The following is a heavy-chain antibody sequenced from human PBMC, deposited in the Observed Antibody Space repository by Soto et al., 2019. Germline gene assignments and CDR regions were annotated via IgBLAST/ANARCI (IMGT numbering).Heavy chain of an antibody. CDR2: INPGNGDT. V-gene: IGHV1-3*01. Sequence: ASVKVSCKTSGYSFTKYGLHWVRQAPGQRLEWMGWINPGNGDTKYSQKFQGRVTITRDTSATTAYMELSSLRSEDSAVFYCARTDCSSTSCYNYYYYGMDVWGQGTTVTVS. D-gene: IGHD2-2*01. CDR3: ARTDCSSTSCYNYYYYGMDV. J-gene: IGHJ6*02. CDR1: GYSFTKYG.